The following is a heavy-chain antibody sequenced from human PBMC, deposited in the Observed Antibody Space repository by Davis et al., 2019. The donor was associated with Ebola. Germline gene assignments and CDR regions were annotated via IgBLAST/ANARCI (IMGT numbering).Heavy chain of an antibody. J-gene: IGHJ5*02. V-gene: IGHV3-7*01. CDR2: IKQDGSEK. D-gene: IGHD4-11*01. CDR3: ARGGLHLMTTA. CDR1: GFTFTRYW. Sequence: GESLKISCVASGFTFTRYWMSWVRQAPGKGLEWVANIKQDGSEKYYVDSVKGRFTISRDNAKNSLYLQMNSLRDEDTAVYYCARGGLHLMTTAWGQGTLVTVSS.